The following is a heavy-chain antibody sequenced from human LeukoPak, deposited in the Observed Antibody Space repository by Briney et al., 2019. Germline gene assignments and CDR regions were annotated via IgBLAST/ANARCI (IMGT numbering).Heavy chain of an antibody. D-gene: IGHD2-21*02. CDR3: TTDLYCGGDCYVDFQH. J-gene: IGHJ1*01. V-gene: IGHV3-15*01. Sequence: GGSLRLSCAASGFTFSNAWMSRVRQAPGKGLEWVGRIKSKTDGGTTDYAAPVKGRFTISRDDSKNTLYLQMNSLKTEDTAVYYCTTDLYCGGDCYVDFQHWGQGTLVTVSS. CDR2: IKSKTDGGTT. CDR1: GFTFSNAW.